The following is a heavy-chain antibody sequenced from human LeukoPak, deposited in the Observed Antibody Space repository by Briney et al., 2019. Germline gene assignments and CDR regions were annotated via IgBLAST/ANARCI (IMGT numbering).Heavy chain of an antibody. V-gene: IGHV1-3*03. CDR2: INAGNGNT. CDR1: GYTFTSYA. D-gene: IGHD3-10*01. J-gene: IGHJ5*02. CDR3: ARSVLSGSGFFWFDP. Sequence: GASVKVSCKASGYTFTSYAMHWVRQAPGQRLEWMGWINAGNGNTKYSQEFQGRVTITRDTSASTAYMELSSLRSEDMAVYYCARSVLSGSGFFWFDPWGQGTLVTVSS.